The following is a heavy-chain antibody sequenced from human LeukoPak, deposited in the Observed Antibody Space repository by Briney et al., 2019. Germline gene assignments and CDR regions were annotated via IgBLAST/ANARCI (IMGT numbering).Heavy chain of an antibody. CDR3: AREESIGRYQFLHDY. J-gene: IGHJ4*02. Sequence: ASVKVSCKASGYTFTGYYMHWVRQAPGQGLEWMGWINPNSGGTNYAQKFQGRVTMTRDTSISTAYMELSRLRSDDTAVYYCAREESIGRYQFLHDYWGQGTLVTVSS. CDR1: GYTFTGYY. CDR2: INPNSGGT. D-gene: IGHD1-26*01. V-gene: IGHV1-2*02.